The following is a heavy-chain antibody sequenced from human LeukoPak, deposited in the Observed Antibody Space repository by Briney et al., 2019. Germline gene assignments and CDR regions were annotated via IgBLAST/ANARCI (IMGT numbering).Heavy chain of an antibody. D-gene: IGHD5-12*01. CDR2: ISSSSNYI. J-gene: IGHJ6*03. V-gene: IGHV3-21*01. CDR3: ARGRRGYSGYDYIHYYYYMDV. Sequence: GGSLRLSCAASGFTFNSYNMNWVRQAPGKGLEWVSSISSSSNYIYYSDSVKGRFTISRDNAKNSLYLQMNSLRAEDTAVYYCARGRRGYSGYDYIHYYYYMDVWGKGTTVTVSS. CDR1: GFTFNSYN.